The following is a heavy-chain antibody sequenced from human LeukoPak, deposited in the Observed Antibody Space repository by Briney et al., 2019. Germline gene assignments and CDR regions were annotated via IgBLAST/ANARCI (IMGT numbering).Heavy chain of an antibody. CDR1: GYTFTSYY. D-gene: IGHD4-17*01. V-gene: IGHV1-46*01. CDR2: INPSGGST. Sequence: GASVKVSCKASGYTFTSYYMHWVRQAPGQGLEWVGIINPSGGSTSYAQKFQGRVTMTRDTSTSTVYMELSSLRSEDTAVYYCARDSTVYAFDIWGQGTMVTVSS. CDR3: ARDSTVYAFDI. J-gene: IGHJ3*02.